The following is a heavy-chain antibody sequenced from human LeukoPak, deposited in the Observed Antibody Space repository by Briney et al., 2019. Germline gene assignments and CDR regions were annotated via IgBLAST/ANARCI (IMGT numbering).Heavy chain of an antibody. Sequence: GGSLTLSCEASGFTFSGNWMSWVRQAPGKGLEWVASINPDGSQKLYVDSVKGRFTISRDNTKGSLYLQMNSLGAEDTAMYYCAKLLGTATTYDSWGQGTLVTVSS. D-gene: IGHD5-24*01. J-gene: IGHJ4*02. CDR2: INPDGSQK. V-gene: IGHV3-7*01. CDR1: GFTFSGNW. CDR3: AKLLGTATTYDS.